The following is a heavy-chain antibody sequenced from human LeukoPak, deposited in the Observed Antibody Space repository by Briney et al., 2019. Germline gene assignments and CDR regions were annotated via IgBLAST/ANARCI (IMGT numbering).Heavy chain of an antibody. Sequence: SETLSLTCTVSGGSISSGSYYWSWIRQPPGKGLEWIGSIHYSGSTYYNPSLKSRVTISVDTSKNQFSLKLSSVTAADTAVYYCARRDDYGGLGYFQHWGQGTLVTVSS. CDR1: GGSISSGSYY. V-gene: IGHV4-39*01. D-gene: IGHD4-23*01. CDR2: IHYSGST. CDR3: ARRDDYGGLGYFQH. J-gene: IGHJ1*01.